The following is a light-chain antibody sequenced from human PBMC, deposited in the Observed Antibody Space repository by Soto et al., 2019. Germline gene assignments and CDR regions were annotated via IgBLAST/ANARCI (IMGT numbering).Light chain of an antibody. CDR3: HQYNNWPPWT. V-gene: IGKV3-15*01. CDR2: GAS. CDR1: QSISSN. Sequence: EIVMTQSPATLSVSPGERATLSCRASQSISSNLAWYQQKPGLAPRLLIYGASTRATGVPARFSGSGSGTEFTLTISSLQSEGFAVYYCHQYNNWPPWTFGQGTRVEIK. J-gene: IGKJ1*01.